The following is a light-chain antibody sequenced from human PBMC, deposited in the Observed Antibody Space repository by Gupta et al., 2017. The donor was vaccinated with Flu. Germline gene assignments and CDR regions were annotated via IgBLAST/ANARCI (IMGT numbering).Light chain of an antibody. CDR2: DTS. CDR1: QTLTSR. J-gene: IGKJ4*02. CDR3: QQRGAWRPT. Sequence: PATLSLSPGERATLSCKSSQTLTSRLARYQHRSCQALRLLMYDTSNRATAVPARSSVRPSGTDFTLTIRILEPADFAVYYCQQRGAWRPTFGEGTRVEI. V-gene: IGKV3-11*01.